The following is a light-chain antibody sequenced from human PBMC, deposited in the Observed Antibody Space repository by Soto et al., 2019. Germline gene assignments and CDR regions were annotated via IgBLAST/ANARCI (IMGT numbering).Light chain of an antibody. J-gene: IGKJ1*01. CDR3: QHYNSYSEA. V-gene: IGKV1-5*03. CDR2: KAS. CDR1: QTISSW. Sequence: IQLTQSPSTLSGSVGDRVTITCRASQTISSWLARYQQKPGKAPKLLIYKASTLKSGVPSRFSGSGSGTEFTLTISSLQPDDFATYYCQHYNSYSEAFGQGTKVDI.